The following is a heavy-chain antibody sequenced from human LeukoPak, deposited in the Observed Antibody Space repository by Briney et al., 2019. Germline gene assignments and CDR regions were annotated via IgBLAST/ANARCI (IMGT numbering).Heavy chain of an antibody. J-gene: IGHJ4*02. D-gene: IGHD5-24*01. V-gene: IGHV3-30*12. CDR3: AKDRGPFF. Sequence: GGSLRLSCTASGFTFSTYGMHWVRQAPGKGLEWVALISYDGSNEYYADSVKGRFTISRDNSKNTLYLQMNSLRAEDTAVYYCAKDRGPFFWGQGTLVTVSS. CDR1: GFTFSTYG. CDR2: ISYDGSNE.